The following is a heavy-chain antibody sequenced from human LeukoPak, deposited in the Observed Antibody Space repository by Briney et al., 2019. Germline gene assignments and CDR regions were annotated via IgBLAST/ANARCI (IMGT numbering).Heavy chain of an antibody. Sequence: PSETLSLTCTVSGGSISSSSYYWGWIRQPPGKGLEWIGSIYYSGSTYYNPSLRSRVTISVDTSKNQFSLKLSSVTAADTAVYYCARDWTGLLWFGELFGGGRPAYYFDYWGQGTLVTVSS. CDR3: ARDWTGLLWFGELFGGGRPAYYFDY. D-gene: IGHD3-10*01. V-gene: IGHV4-39*07. J-gene: IGHJ4*02. CDR1: GGSISSSSYY. CDR2: IYYSGST.